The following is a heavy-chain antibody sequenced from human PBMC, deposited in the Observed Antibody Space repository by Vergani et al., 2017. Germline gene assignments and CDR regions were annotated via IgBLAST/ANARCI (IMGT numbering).Heavy chain of an antibody. D-gene: IGHD3-22*01. V-gene: IGHV4-59*01. J-gene: IGHJ4*02. Sequence: QVQLQESGPGLVKPSETLSLTCTVSGGSISSYYWSWIRQPPGKGLEWIGYIYYSGSTNYNPSLKSRVTISVDTSKNQFSLKLSPVTAADTAVYYCAREDDSSVFAYWAQGTLVTVSS. CDR2: IYYSGST. CDR3: AREDDSSVFAY. CDR1: GGSISSYY.